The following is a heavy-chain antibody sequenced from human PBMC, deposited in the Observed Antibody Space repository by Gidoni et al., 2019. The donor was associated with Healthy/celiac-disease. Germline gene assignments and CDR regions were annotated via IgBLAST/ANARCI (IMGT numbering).Heavy chain of an antibody. CDR1: GGSFSGYY. V-gene: IGHV4-34*01. CDR2: INHSGST. CDR3: ARSGVLLWFRERYRPYYFDY. J-gene: IGHJ4*02. Sequence: QVQLQQWGAGLLKPSETLSLTCAVYGGSFSGYYWSWIRQPPGKGLEWIGEINHSGSTNYNPSPQIRVTILVDTSKNQFSLKLSSVTAADTAVYYCARSGVLLWFRERYRPYYFDYLGQGTLVTVSS. D-gene: IGHD3-10*01.